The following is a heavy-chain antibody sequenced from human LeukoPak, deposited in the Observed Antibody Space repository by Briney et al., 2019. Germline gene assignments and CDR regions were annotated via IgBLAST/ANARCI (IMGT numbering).Heavy chain of an antibody. CDR3: ARGSAVSSFEGRL. CDR1: GFTFDDYA. D-gene: IGHD3-10*01. V-gene: IGHV3-23*01. J-gene: IGHJ4*02. Sequence: PGGSLRLSCAASGFTFDDYAMTWVRQAPGKGLEWVSGISGNGEMTNYVDSVKGRFAISRDNSKNTLHLQMNSLRAEDTALYYCARGSAVSSFEGRLWGQGTLVTVSS. CDR2: ISGNGEMT.